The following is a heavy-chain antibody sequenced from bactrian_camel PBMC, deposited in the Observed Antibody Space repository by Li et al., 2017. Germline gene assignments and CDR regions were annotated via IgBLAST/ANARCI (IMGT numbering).Heavy chain of an antibody. D-gene: IGHD3*01. CDR1: GYTYSVYC. J-gene: IGHJ7*01. CDR2: IDSVGRKT. V-gene: IGHV3S6*01. Sequence: HVQLVESGGGSVEAGGSLRLSCVVTGYTYSVYCMGWFRQAPGKEREGVARIDSVGRKTYADSARFTISKDNAKNTLFLQINSLKPEDTAMYYCAADTASLGVSCFNRASYDAPHGLLGQRHPGHRL.